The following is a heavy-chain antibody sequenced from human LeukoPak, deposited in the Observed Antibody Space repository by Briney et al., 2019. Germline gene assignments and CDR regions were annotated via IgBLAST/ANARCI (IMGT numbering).Heavy chain of an antibody. CDR3: ARERTYGGTRRGPFDY. V-gene: IGHV4-59*01. D-gene: IGHD4-23*01. CDR2: IYYSGST. CDR1: GGSISSYY. J-gene: IGHJ4*02. Sequence: PSETLSLTCTVSGGSISSYYWSWIRQPPGKGLEWIGYIYYSGSTNYNPSLKSRVTISVDTSKNQFSLKLSSVTAADTAVYYCARERTYGGTRRGPFDYWGQGTLVTVSS.